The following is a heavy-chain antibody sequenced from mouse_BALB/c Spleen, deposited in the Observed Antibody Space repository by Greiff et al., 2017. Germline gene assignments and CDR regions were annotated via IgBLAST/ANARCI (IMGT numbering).Heavy chain of an antibody. Sequence: EVKVVESGGGLVQPGGSRKLSCAASGFTFSSFGMHWVRQAPEKGLEWVAYISSGSSTIYYADTVKGRFTISRDNPKNTLFLQMTSLRSEDTAMYYCARGYGSYPFDYWGQGTTLTVSS. J-gene: IGHJ2*01. CDR2: ISSGSSTI. CDR3: ARGYGSYPFDY. V-gene: IGHV5-17*02. CDR1: GFTFSSFG. D-gene: IGHD1-1*01.